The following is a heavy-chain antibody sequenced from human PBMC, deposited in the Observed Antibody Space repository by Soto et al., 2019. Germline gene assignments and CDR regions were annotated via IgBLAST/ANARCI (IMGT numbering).Heavy chain of an antibody. CDR2: ISAYNGNT. CDR3: ARGEAHYGSGTPGHYYYYGMDV. CDR1: GYTFTSYG. D-gene: IGHD3-10*01. J-gene: IGHJ6*02. Sequence: ASVKVSCKASGYTFTSYGISWVRQAPGQGLEWMGWISAYNGNTNYAQKLQGRVTMTTDTSTSTAYMELRSLRSDDTAVYYCARGEAHYGSGTPGHYYYYGMDVWGQGTTVTVSS. V-gene: IGHV1-18*01.